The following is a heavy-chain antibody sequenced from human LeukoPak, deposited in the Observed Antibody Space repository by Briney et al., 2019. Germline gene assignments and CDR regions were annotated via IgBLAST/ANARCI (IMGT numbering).Heavy chain of an antibody. CDR2: INAGNGNT. V-gene: IGHV1-3*01. D-gene: IGHD3-9*01. CDR3: ARGMGLRYFDWSPDYYFDY. J-gene: IGHJ4*02. Sequence: ASVKVSCKASGYTFTSYAMHWVRQAPGQRLEWMGWINAGNGNTKYSRKFQGRVTITRDTSASTAYIELSSLRSEDTAVYYCARGMGLRYFDWSPDYYFDYWGQGTLVTVSS. CDR1: GYTFTSYA.